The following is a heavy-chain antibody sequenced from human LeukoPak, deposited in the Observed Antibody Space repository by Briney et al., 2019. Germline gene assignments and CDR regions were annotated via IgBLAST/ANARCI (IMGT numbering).Heavy chain of an antibody. D-gene: IGHD3-3*01. Sequence: GASVKVSCKASGYTFTSYGISWVRQAPGQGLEWTGWISAYNGNTNYAQKLQGRVTMTTDTSTSTAYMELRSLRSDDTALYYCARDSIFGVVRGNFDYWGQGTLVTVSS. CDR3: ARDSIFGVVRGNFDY. V-gene: IGHV1-18*01. CDR1: GYTFTSYG. CDR2: ISAYNGNT. J-gene: IGHJ4*02.